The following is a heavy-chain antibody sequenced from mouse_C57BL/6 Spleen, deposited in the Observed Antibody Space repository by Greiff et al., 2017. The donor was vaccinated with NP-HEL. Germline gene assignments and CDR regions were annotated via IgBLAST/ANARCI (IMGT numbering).Heavy chain of an antibody. Sequence: QVQLQQPGAELVKPGASVKLSCKASGYTFTSYWMQWVKQRPGQGLEWIGEIDPSDSYTNYNQKFKGKATLTVDTSSSTAYMQLSSRTSEDSAVYYCARAYNYGSSYWYFDVWGTGTTVTVSS. V-gene: IGHV1-50*01. J-gene: IGHJ1*03. CDR3: ARAYNYGSSYWYFDV. CDR1: GYTFTSYW. D-gene: IGHD1-1*01. CDR2: IDPSDSYT.